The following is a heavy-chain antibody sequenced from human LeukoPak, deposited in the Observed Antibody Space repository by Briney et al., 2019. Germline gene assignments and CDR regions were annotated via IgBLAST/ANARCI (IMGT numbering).Heavy chain of an antibody. V-gene: IGHV4-39*07. CDR3: ARTRIGSLWFGELFDY. CDR1: GGSISSSSYY. Sequence: SETLSLTCAVSGGSISSSSYYWGWIRQPPGKGLEWIGSIYYSGSTYYNPSLKSRVTISVDTSKNQFSLKLSSVTAADTAVYYCARTRIGSLWFGELFDYWGQGTLVTVSS. J-gene: IGHJ4*02. D-gene: IGHD3-10*01. CDR2: IYYSGST.